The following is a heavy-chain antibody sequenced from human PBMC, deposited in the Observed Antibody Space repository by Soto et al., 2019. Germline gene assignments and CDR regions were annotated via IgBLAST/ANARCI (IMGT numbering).Heavy chain of an antibody. J-gene: IGHJ5*02. D-gene: IGHD1-26*01. CDR1: GDSASINSAA. V-gene: IGHV6-1*01. CDR2: TYYVSKWXX. Sequence: PAQTLSLTCAISGDSASINSAAWNWIRQSPSRGLEWLGMTYYVSKWXXEYAASVXXRITINPDTSXNQFSXQLNSVSPEDTAVYYCARTVGWFDPWAQGSLVTVSS. CDR3: ARTVGWFDP.